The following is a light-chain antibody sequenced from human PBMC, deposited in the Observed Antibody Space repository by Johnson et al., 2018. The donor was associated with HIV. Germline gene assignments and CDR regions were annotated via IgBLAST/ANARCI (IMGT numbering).Light chain of an antibody. Sequence: QSVLTQPPSVSAAPGQKVTISCSGSSSNIGKNYVSWYQQLPGTAPKLLIFDNHKRPSGIPDRFSASKSGTSATLVITGLQTGDEADYYCGAWDSSLSAHFVFGTGTKVTVL. CDR2: DNH. CDR1: SSNIGKNY. V-gene: IGLV1-51*01. CDR3: GAWDSSLSAHFV. J-gene: IGLJ1*01.